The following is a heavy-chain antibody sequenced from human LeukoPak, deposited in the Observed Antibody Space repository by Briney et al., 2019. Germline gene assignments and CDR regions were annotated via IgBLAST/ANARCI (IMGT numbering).Heavy chain of an antibody. J-gene: IGHJ4*02. CDR3: ARDPLRIAARQYYFDY. V-gene: IGHV1-69*13. D-gene: IGHD6-6*01. CDR1: GGTFSSYA. CDR2: IIPIFGTA. Sequence: ASVKVSCKASGGTFSSYAISWVRQAPGQGLEWMGGIIPIFGTANYAQKFQGRVTITADESTSTAYMELSSLRSEDTAVYYCARDPLRIAARQYYFDYWGQGTLVTVSS.